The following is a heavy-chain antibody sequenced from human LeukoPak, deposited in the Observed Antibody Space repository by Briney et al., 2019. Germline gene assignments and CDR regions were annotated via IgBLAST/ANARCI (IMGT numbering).Heavy chain of an antibody. J-gene: IGHJ4*02. Sequence: SETRSLTGAVYGASFSGYYWSWTRQPPGKGLEWIGEINQSGSTNYNPSLKSRVAISVDTSKNQFSLKLSSLTAADTAVYYCATGPDYYNSSSYYPYYWGQGTLVTVSS. CDR3: ATGPDYYNSSSYYPYY. CDR1: GASFSGYY. D-gene: IGHD3-22*01. V-gene: IGHV4-34*01. CDR2: INQSGST.